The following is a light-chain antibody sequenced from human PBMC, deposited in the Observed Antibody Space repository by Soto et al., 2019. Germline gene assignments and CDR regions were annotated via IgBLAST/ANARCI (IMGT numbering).Light chain of an antibody. CDR1: QYINNNF. CDR2: DAS. J-gene: IGKJ4*01. V-gene: IGKV3D-20*01. Sequence: FVLTQSPATLSLSPGERATLSCGASQYINNNFLAWYQKKPGLAPRLLIFDASFRAPGIPDRFSGSGSGDVFTLTITRLEPEDSAVYFCHYPSDPPTFGGGTEVEIK. CDR3: HYPSDPPT.